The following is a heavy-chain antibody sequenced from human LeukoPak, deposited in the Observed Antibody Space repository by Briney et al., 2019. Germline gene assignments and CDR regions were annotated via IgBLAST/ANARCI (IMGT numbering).Heavy chain of an antibody. CDR1: GGSFSGYY. J-gene: IGHJ4*02. CDR3: ARGLVYYDFWSGYYFGSGHFDY. CDR2: INRSGST. V-gene: IGHV4-34*01. Sequence: SETLSLTCAVYGGSFSGYYWSWIRQPPGKGLEWIGEINRSGSTNYNPSLKSRVTISVDTSKNQFSLKLSSVTAADTAVYYCARGLVYYDFWSGYYFGSGHFDYWGQGTLVTVSS. D-gene: IGHD3-3*01.